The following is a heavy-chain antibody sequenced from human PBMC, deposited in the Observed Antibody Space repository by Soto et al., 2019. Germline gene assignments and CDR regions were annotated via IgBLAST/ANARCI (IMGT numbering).Heavy chain of an antibody. Sequence: PSETLSLTCTVSGGSINTGDYCWIWIRQPPGKGLEWVGYIYYSGSTFYNPSLQSRVTISVDTSKNQFSLKLSSVTAADTAVYYCARDPGITVFGVVTQYGLDVWSQGTTVTVSS. CDR2: IYYSGST. D-gene: IGHD3-3*01. CDR1: GGSINTGDYC. V-gene: IGHV4-30-4*01. CDR3: ARDPGITVFGVVTQYGLDV. J-gene: IGHJ6*02.